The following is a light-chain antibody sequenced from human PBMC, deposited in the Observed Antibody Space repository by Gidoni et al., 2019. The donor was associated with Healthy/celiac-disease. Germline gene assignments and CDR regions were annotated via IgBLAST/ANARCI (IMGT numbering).Light chain of an antibody. J-gene: IGKJ2*01. V-gene: IGKV1D-8*01. CDR3: QQYYSFPYT. Sequence: VICMTHSPSLLSASTGDRVTISCRMSQSISSYLAWYQQKPGKAPELLIYAASTLQSGVPSRFSGSGSGTDFTLTISCLQSEDFATYYCQQYYSFPYTFGQGTKLEIK. CDR2: AAS. CDR1: QSISSY.